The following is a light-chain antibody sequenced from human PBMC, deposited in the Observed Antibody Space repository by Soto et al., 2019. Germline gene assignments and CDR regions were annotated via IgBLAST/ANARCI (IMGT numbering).Light chain of an antibody. CDR3: QQYVASPSAWT. J-gene: IGKJ1*01. Sequence: EIVLTQSPGTLSLSPGERATLSCRASQSVTSGYLAWYQQKPGQAPRLLIFDASGRATGIPDRFSGSESGTDFTLTISRLEPDDVAVDYCQQYVASPSAWTFGHGSKVEIK. CDR2: DAS. V-gene: IGKV3-20*01. CDR1: QSVTSGY.